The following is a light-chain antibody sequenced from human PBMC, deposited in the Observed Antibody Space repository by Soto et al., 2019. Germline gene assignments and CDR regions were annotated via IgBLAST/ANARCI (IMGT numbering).Light chain of an antibody. CDR1: QTISSW. V-gene: IGKV1-5*03. Sequence: DIHVSPNTSTLSGTVRDQVTITFRASQTISSWLAWYQQKPGKAPKLLIYKASTLKSGVPSRFSGSGSGTEFTLTISSLQPDDFATYYCQQYNSYITFGGGTKVDIK. J-gene: IGKJ4*01. CDR2: KAS. CDR3: QQYNSYIT.